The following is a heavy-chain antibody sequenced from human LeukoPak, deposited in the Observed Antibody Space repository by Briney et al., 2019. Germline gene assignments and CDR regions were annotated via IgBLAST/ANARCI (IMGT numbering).Heavy chain of an antibody. Sequence: GGSLRLSCAASGFTFSSFGMHWVRQAPGKGLVWVSRINSDGNYTTYADSVKGRFTISRGNAKNTLSLQMNSLRAEDTAVYYCAREYSSGWTSDYWGQGTLVTVSS. CDR1: GFTFSSFG. V-gene: IGHV3-74*01. D-gene: IGHD6-19*01. J-gene: IGHJ4*02. CDR2: INSDGNYT. CDR3: AREYSSGWTSDY.